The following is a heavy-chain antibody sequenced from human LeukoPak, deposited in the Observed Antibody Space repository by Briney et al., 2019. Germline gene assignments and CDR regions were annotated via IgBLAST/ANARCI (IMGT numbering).Heavy chain of an antibody. CDR1: GYTFTSYD. Sequence: GASVKVSCKASGYTFTSYDINWVRQATGQGLEWMGWMNPNSGNTGYAQKFQGRVTITRNTSISTAYMELSSLRSEDTAVYYCARAPRITMVRGVIYWFDPWGQGTLVTASS. V-gene: IGHV1-8*03. CDR3: ARAPRITMVRGVIYWFDP. CDR2: MNPNSGNT. J-gene: IGHJ5*02. D-gene: IGHD3-10*01.